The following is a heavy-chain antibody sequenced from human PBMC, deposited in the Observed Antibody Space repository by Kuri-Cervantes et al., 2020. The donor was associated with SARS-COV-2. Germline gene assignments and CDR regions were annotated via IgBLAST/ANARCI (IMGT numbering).Heavy chain of an antibody. J-gene: IGHJ4*02. D-gene: IGHD5-18*01. V-gene: IGHV3-30*14. CDR3: AKERGYGNEYVDY. CDR2: ISFDGRNT. CDR1: GFIFSDYA. Sequence: GGSLRLSCEASGFIFSDYAMDWVRQAPGKGLEWVAIISFDGRNTKFADSVKGRFSISRDNSKNVVYLQMNSLRIEDTAVYYCAKERGYGNEYVDYWGQGTLVTVSS.